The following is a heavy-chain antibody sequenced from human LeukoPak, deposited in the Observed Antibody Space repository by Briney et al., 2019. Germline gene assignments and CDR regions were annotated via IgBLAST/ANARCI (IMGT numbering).Heavy chain of an antibody. Sequence: PGGSLRLSCVASGFTFSRYWMHWVRQAPGKGLVWVSRINSYGSSITYADSVKGRFTISRDNAKNTLYLQMTSLRVEDTAVYYCGRGSGVADYWGQGALVTVSS. V-gene: IGHV3-74*03. D-gene: IGHD7-27*01. J-gene: IGHJ4*02. CDR2: INSYGSSI. CDR1: GFTFSRYW. CDR3: GRGSGVADY.